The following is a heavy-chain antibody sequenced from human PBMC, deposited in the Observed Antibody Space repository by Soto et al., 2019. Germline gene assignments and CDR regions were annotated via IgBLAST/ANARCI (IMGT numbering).Heavy chain of an antibody. Sequence: GGSVKVSCKASGYTFTSYGISWVRQAPGQGLEWMGIINPSGGSTSYAQKFQGRVTMTRDTSTSTVYMELSSLRSEETAVYYCAREGDVDTAMVLDYWGQGTLVTVSS. V-gene: IGHV1-46*03. J-gene: IGHJ4*02. CDR2: INPSGGST. CDR3: AREGDVDTAMVLDY. CDR1: GYTFTSYG. D-gene: IGHD5-18*01.